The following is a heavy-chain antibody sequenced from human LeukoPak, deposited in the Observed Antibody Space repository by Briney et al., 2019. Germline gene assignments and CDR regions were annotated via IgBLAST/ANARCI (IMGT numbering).Heavy chain of an antibody. CDR1: GFTFRSYA. CDR2: ISYDGAVK. D-gene: IGHD3-10*01. CDR3: ARDRSAHYSTDY. Sequence: GKSLRLSCAASGFTFRSYAIHWVRQTPGKGLEWVAFISYDGAVKYYADSVKGRFIISRDTSKNTLSLKMNSLRGDDTAVYYCARDRSAHYSTDYWGQGTLVTVAS. J-gene: IGHJ4*02. V-gene: IGHV3-30-3*01.